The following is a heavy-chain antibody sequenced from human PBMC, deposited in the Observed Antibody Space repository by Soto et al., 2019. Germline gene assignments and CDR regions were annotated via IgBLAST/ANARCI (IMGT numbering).Heavy chain of an antibody. V-gene: IGHV4-4*02. D-gene: IGHD6-19*01. CDR2: IYHSGSI. CDR1: SGSISSTNW. Sequence: QVQLQESGPELVKTSRTLSLSCVVSSGSISSTNWWSWVRQPPGRGLEWIGAIYHSGSINYNPSLRSRVTISVDKSKNQFSLNLISVTAADTAVYFCVKEGSGWSYLDHWGQGILVTVSS. CDR3: VKEGSGWSYLDH. J-gene: IGHJ4*02.